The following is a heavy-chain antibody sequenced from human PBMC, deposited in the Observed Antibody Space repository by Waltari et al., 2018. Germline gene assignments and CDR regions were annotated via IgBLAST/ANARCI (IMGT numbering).Heavy chain of an antibody. CDR1: GYSISSGYY. J-gene: IGHJ3*02. CDR3: AREGVGATDAFDI. CDR2: ISHSGGT. V-gene: IGHV4-38-2*02. Sequence: QVQLQESGPGLVTPSETLSLTCAVSGYSISSGYYWCWIRQPPGKVLEWIGSISHSGGTYYNRSFKSRVTISVETSKNQFSLKLSSVTAADTAVYYWAREGVGATDAFDIWGQGTMVTVSS. D-gene: IGHD1-26*01.